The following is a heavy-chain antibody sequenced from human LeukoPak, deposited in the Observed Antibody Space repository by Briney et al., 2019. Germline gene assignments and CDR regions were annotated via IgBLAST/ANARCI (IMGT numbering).Heavy chain of an antibody. Sequence: SETLSLTCTVSGGSISSSSYYWGWIRQPPGKGLEWIGSIYYSGSTYYNPSLKSRVTISVDTSKNQFSLKLSSVTAADTAVYYCARGGDHQQRLFDPWGQGTLVTVSS. CDR1: GGSISSSSYY. D-gene: IGHD4-17*01. J-gene: IGHJ5*02. V-gene: IGHV4-39*01. CDR3: ARGGDHQQRLFDP. CDR2: IYYSGST.